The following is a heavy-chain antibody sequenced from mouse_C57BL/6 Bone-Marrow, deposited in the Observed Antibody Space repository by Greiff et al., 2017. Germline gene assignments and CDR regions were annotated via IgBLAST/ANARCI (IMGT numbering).Heavy chain of an antibody. CDR3: TRLSIARDY. CDR1: GFTITDDY. J-gene: IGHJ4*01. V-gene: IGHV14-4*01. Sequence: DVKLVESGAELVRPGASVKLSCTASGFTITDDYMHWVKQRPEQGLEWIGWIDPENGDTEYASKFQGKATLTADTSSNTAYLQLSSLTSEDTAVYYCTRLSIARDYWGQGTSVTVSS. CDR2: IDPENGDT. D-gene: IGHD2-3*01.